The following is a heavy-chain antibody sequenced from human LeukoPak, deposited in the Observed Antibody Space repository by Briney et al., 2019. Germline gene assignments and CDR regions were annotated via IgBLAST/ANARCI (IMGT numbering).Heavy chain of an antibody. J-gene: IGHJ3*02. Sequence: SETLSLTCTVSGGSISSYYWSWIRPPPRKGLEWVGYIYYSGSTNYNPSLKSRVTISVDTSKNQFSLKLSSVTAADTAVYYCARERYYDSSGYSDAFDIWGQGTMVTVSS. CDR2: IYYSGST. CDR1: GGSISSYY. V-gene: IGHV4-59*01. D-gene: IGHD3-22*01. CDR3: ARERYYDSSGYSDAFDI.